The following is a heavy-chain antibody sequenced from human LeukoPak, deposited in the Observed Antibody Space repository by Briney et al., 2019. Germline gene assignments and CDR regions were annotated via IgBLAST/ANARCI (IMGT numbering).Heavy chain of an antibody. J-gene: IGHJ4*02. D-gene: IGHD3-10*01. Sequence: GGPLRLSCAASGLTFSSYSMNWVRQAPGKGLEWVSSISSSSSYIYYADSVKGRFTISRDNAKNSLYLQMNSLRAEDTAVYYCARDIAGELSYWGQGTLVTVSS. CDR3: ARDIAGELSY. CDR2: ISSSSSYI. V-gene: IGHV3-21*01. CDR1: GLTFSSYS.